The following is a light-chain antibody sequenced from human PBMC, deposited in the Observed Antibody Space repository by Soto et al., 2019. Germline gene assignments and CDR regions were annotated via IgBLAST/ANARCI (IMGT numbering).Light chain of an antibody. Sequence: EIVLTQSPGTLSLSPGERATLSCRASQSVSSSYLAWYQQKPGQAPRLLIYGASSRATGIPDRFSGSGSGTDFTLTISRLEHEEFAVYYCQQYGSSPSLTFGGGTKVEIK. V-gene: IGKV3-20*01. CDR3: QQYGSSPSLT. CDR2: GAS. J-gene: IGKJ4*01. CDR1: QSVSSSY.